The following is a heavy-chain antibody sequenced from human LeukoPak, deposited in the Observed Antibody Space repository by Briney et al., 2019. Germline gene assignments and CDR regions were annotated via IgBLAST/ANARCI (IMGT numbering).Heavy chain of an antibody. J-gene: IGHJ4*02. CDR2: IYYSGST. V-gene: IGHV4-59*08. D-gene: IGHD1-26*01. Sequence: SETLSLTCTVSGGCISSYYRSWIRQPPGKGLEWIGYIYYSGSTNYNPSLKSRVTISVDTSKNQFSLKLSSVTAADTAVYYCARLGTRGRFDYWGQGTLVTVSS. CDR1: GGCISSYY. CDR3: ARLGTRGRFDY.